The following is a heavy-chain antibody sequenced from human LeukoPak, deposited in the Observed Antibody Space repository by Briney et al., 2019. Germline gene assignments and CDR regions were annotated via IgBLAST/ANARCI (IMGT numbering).Heavy chain of an antibody. CDR1: GFTFNNYG. V-gene: IGHV3-30*18. D-gene: IGHD5-24*01. CDR2: ISSDGTQK. CDR3: AKSLGGYNTGDYYYYGMDV. Sequence: GGSLRLSCAASGFTFNNYGMHWVRQAPGKGLEWVAVISSDGTQKYYADSVKGRVTISRDDFKKTVYLQMNSLRGEDTAVYYGAKSLGGYNTGDYYYYGMDVWGQGTTVSVSS. J-gene: IGHJ6*02.